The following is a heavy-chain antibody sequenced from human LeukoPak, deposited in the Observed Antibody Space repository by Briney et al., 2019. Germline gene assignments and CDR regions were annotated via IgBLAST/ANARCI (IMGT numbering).Heavy chain of an antibody. D-gene: IGHD3-22*01. V-gene: IGHV3-48*03. CDR3: AREQVITRAFDI. CDR1: GFTFSSYE. Sequence: QPGGSLRLSCAASGFTFSSYELNWVRQAPGKGLEWVSYISSSGSTIYYADSVKGRFTISRDNAKNSLYLQMNSLRAEDTALYYCAREQVITRAFDIWAQGTMVTVSS. CDR2: ISSSGSTI. J-gene: IGHJ3*02.